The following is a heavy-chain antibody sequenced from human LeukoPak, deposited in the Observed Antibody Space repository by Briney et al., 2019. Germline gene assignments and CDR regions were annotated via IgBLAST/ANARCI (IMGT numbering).Heavy chain of an antibody. V-gene: IGHV4-34*01. CDR1: GRSFSGYY. J-gene: IGHJ4*02. CDR2: INHSGST. D-gene: IGHD6-13*01. Sequence: PSETLSLTCAVYGRSFSGYYWSWIRQPPGKGLEWIGEINHSGSTNYDPSLKSRVTISVDTSKNQFSLKLSSVTAADTAVYYCARGLYSSSWYPDYWGQGTLVTVSS. CDR3: ARGLYSSSWYPDY.